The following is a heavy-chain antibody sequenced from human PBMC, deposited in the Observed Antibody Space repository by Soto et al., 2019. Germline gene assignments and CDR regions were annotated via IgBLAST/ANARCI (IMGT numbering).Heavy chain of an antibody. J-gene: IGHJ4*02. V-gene: IGHV3-73*02. CDR1: GFTFSGYA. Sequence: EVQLVESGGGLVQPGGSLKLSCAASGFTFSGYAMHWVRQTSGKGLECVGRIRSKVNSYATACAASVKGRFTISRDESKNTVYLQMNSLQIEDTAVYYCVRRSQDDSTGYFAYWGQGTLVTVSS. D-gene: IGHD3-22*01. CDR3: VRRSQDDSTGYFAY. CDR2: IRSKVNSYAT.